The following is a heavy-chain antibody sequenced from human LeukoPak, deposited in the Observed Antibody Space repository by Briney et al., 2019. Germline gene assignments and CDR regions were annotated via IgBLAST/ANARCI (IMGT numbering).Heavy chain of an antibody. V-gene: IGHV4-34*01. J-gene: IGHJ4*02. Sequence: PSETLSLTCAVYGGSFSGYYWSWIRQPPGKGLEWIGEINHSGSTNYNPSLKSRVTISADTSKNQFSLKLSSVTAADTAVYYCATRSYSSGYLYYFDYWGQGTLVTVSS. CDR3: ATRSYSSGYLYYFDY. D-gene: IGHD3-22*01. CDR1: GGSFSGYY. CDR2: INHSGST.